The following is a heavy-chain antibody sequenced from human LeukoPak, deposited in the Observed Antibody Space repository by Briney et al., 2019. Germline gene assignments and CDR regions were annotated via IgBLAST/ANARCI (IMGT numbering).Heavy chain of an antibody. CDR3: ARGGAYCGGDCYDDY. V-gene: IGHV1-8*01. CDR2: MNPNSGNT. CDR1: GYTFTNYD. Sequence: GASVKVSCKASGYTFTNYDINWVRQATGQGLEWMGWMNPNSGNTGYAQKFQGRVTMTRNTSISTAYMELSSLRSDDTAVYYCARGGAYCGGDCYDDYWGQGTLVTVSS. J-gene: IGHJ4*02. D-gene: IGHD2-21*02.